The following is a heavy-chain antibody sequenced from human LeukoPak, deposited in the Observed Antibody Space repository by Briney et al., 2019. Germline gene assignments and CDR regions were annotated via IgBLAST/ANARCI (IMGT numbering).Heavy chain of an antibody. Sequence: QAGGSLRLSCAASGFTFSSYAMSWVRQAPGKGLEWVSAISGSGGSTYYADSVKGRFTISRDNSKNTLYLQMNSLRAEDTAVYYCAKGLDSSGWYAYWFDPWGQGTLVTVSS. CDR1: GFTFSSYA. CDR2: ISGSGGST. V-gene: IGHV3-23*01. CDR3: AKGLDSSGWYAYWFDP. D-gene: IGHD6-19*01. J-gene: IGHJ5*02.